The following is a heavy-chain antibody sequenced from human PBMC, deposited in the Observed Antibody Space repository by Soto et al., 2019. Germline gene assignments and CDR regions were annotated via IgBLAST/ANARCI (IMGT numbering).Heavy chain of an antibody. CDR3: ARVGWVGATMWGGKYYFDY. V-gene: IGHV1-46*01. Sequence: QVQLVQSGAEVKKPGASVKVSCKASGYTFTSYYMHWVRQAPGQGLEWMGIINPSGGSTSYAQKFQGRVTMTRDTSTSTVYRELSSLRSEDTAVYYCARVGWVGATMWGGKYYFDYWGQGTLVTVSS. CDR1: GYTFTSYY. CDR2: INPSGGST. D-gene: IGHD1-26*01. J-gene: IGHJ4*02.